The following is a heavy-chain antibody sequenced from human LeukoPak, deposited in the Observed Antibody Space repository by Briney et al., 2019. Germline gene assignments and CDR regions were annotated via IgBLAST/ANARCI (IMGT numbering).Heavy chain of an antibody. CDR3: AKRVPYYLDH. J-gene: IGHJ4*02. V-gene: IGHV3-23*01. CDR1: GFTFSNCD. Sequence: GGSLRLSCAASGFTFSNCDMSWVRQAPGKGLEWISTISDSGGGTWYADSVKGRFTISRDNSKSTLYLQMNSLRAEDTAVYYCAKRVPYYLDHWGQGTLVPVSS. CDR2: ISDSGGGT.